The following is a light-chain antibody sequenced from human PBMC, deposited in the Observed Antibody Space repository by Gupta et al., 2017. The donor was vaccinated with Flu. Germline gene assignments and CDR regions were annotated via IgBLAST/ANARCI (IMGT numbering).Light chain of an antibody. Sequence: SVTISCTGTGSDVGGYNYVSWYQQHPGKAPKGRMFEVSKRPSGVPDRFSGSKSGNTASLTVSGLQAEDEADYYCSSYAGSNNGVFGGGTKLTVL. J-gene: IGLJ3*02. CDR3: SSYAGSNNGV. V-gene: IGLV2-8*01. CDR2: EVS. CDR1: GSDVGGYNY.